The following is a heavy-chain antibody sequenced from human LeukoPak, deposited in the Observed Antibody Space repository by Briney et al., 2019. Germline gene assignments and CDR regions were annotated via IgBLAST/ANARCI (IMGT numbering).Heavy chain of an antibody. Sequence: ASVKVSCKVSGYTLTELSMHWVRQAPGKGLEWMGGFDPEDGETIYAQKFQGRVTMTEDTSTDTAYMELRSLRSDDTAVYYCARDHSSSWYGRASDIWGQGTMVTVSS. D-gene: IGHD6-13*01. J-gene: IGHJ3*02. V-gene: IGHV1-24*01. CDR2: FDPEDGET. CDR3: ARDHSSSWYGRASDI. CDR1: GYTLTELS.